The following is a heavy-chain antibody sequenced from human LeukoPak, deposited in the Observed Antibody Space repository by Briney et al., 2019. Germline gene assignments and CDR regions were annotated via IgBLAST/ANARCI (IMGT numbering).Heavy chain of an antibody. CDR1: GFTFSSSA. CDR2: ISGSGGST. V-gene: IGHV3-23*01. D-gene: IGHD3-10*02. J-gene: IGHJ6*04. CDR3: AELGITMIGGV. Sequence: GGSLRLSCAASGFTFSSSAMSWVRQAPGKGLEWVSGISGSGGSTYYADSVKGRFTISTDNSKNSLYLQMNSLRAEDTAVYYCAELGITMIGGVWGKGTTVTISS.